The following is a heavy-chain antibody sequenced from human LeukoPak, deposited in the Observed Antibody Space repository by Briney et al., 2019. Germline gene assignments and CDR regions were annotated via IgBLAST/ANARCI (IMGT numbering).Heavy chain of an antibody. CDR3: AKYCSGGSCYSGLDY. V-gene: IGHV3-23*01. CDR1: GFTFSSYA. Sequence: PGGSLRLSCAAFGFTFSSYAISWVRQAPGKGLEWVSSISGDGYTTFYADSVKGRFTISRDNSKNTLYLQMNSLRAEDTAVYYCAKYCSGGSCYSGLDYWGQGTLVTVSS. D-gene: IGHD2-15*01. CDR2: ISGDGYTT. J-gene: IGHJ4*02.